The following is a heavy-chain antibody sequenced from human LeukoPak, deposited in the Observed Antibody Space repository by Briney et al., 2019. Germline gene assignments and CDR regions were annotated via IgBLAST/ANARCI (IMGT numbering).Heavy chain of an antibody. D-gene: IGHD3-16*02. J-gene: IGHJ6*03. CDR2: INWNGDST. CDR1: GFTFDDYG. Sequence: PGGSLRLSCAASGFTFDDYGMSWVRQAPGKGLEWVSDINWNGDSTGYADSVKGRFTISRDNAKNSLYLQMNSLRAEDTALYYCARRESSYQNYYYYYHMGVWGKGTTVTVSS. V-gene: IGHV3-20*04. CDR3: ARRESSYQNYYYYYHMGV.